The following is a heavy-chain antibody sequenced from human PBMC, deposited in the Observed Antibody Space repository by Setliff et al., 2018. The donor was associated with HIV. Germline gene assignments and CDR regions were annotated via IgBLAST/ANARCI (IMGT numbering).Heavy chain of an antibody. CDR1: GYTFTSYA. CDR2: INAGNGNT. Sequence: ASVKVSCKASGYTFTSYAMHWVRQAPGQRLEWMGWINAGNGNTKYSQKFQGRVTMTTDTSTSTAYMELRSLRSDDTAVYYCAREICITIFWGPEAGSCYFDYWGQGTLVTVPQ. J-gene: IGHJ4*02. V-gene: IGHV1-3*01. D-gene: IGHD3-9*01. CDR3: AREICITIFWGPEAGSCYFDY.